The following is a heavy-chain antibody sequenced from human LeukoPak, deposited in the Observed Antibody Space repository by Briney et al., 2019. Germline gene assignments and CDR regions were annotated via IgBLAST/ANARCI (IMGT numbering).Heavy chain of an antibody. CDR2: ISYDGSNK. Sequence: GGSLRLSCAASGFTFSSYAMHWVRQAPGKGLEWVAVISYDGSNKYYADSVKGRFTISRDNSKNTLYLQMNSLRAEDTAVYYCARGGKTIVGVVAYQSYGMDVWGQGTTVTVSS. CDR1: GFTFSSYA. D-gene: IGHD3-3*01. V-gene: IGHV3-30-3*01. CDR3: ARGGKTIVGVVAYQSYGMDV. J-gene: IGHJ6*02.